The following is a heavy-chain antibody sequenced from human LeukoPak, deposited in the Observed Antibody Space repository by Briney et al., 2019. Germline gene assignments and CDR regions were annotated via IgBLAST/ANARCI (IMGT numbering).Heavy chain of an antibody. V-gene: IGHV4-59*01. D-gene: IGHD3-10*01. J-gene: IGHJ5*02. Sequence: SETLSLTCTVSGGSISSYYWSWIRQPPGKGLEWIGYIYYSGSTNYNPSLKSRVTISVDTSKNQFSLKLSSVTAADTAVYYCARAPIVRGLHNWFDPWGQGTLVTVSS. CDR2: IYYSGST. CDR1: GGSISSYY. CDR3: ARAPIVRGLHNWFDP.